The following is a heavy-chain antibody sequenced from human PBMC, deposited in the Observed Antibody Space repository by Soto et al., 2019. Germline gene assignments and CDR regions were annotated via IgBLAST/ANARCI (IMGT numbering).Heavy chain of an antibody. J-gene: IGHJ4*02. Sequence: PGGSLRLSCAASGFTLSSYAMSWVRQAPGKGLEWVSAISGSGGSTYYADSVKGRFTISRDNSKNTLYLQMNSLRAEDTAVYYCAKSSYSRSWYGEYYFDYWGQGTLVTVSS. D-gene: IGHD6-13*01. CDR3: AKSSYSRSWYGEYYFDY. CDR2: ISGSGGST. CDR1: GFTLSSYA. V-gene: IGHV3-23*01.